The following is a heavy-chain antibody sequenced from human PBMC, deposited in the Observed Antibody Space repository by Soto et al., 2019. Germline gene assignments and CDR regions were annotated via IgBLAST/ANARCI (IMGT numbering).Heavy chain of an antibody. CDR3: AKNPAYIVVVPAARGPNWFDP. CDR1: GFTFSSYA. Sequence: GGSLRLSCAASGFTFSSYAMSWVRQAPGKGLEWVSAISGSGGSTYYADSVKGRFTISRDNSKNTLYLQMNSLRAEDTAVYYCAKNPAYIVVVPAARGPNWFDPWGQGTLVTVSS. D-gene: IGHD2-2*01. CDR2: ISGSGGST. V-gene: IGHV3-23*01. J-gene: IGHJ5*02.